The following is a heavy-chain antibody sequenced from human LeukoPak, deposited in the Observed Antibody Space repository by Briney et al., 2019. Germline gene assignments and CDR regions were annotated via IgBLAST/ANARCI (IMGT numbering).Heavy chain of an antibody. CDR2: IGSRGDTI. CDR3: ARKLAL. Sequence: GGSLRLSCAASGFTFSTYTMNWVRQAPGKGLEWIAYIGSRGDTIYYADSVKGRFTISRDNAKNSLFLQMNSLREEDTAVYFCARKLALWGQGTLVTVSS. J-gene: IGHJ4*02. CDR1: GFTFSTYT. V-gene: IGHV3-48*02.